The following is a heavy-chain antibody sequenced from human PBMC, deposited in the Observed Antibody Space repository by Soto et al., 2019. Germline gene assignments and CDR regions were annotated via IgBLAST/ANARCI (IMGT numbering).Heavy chain of an antibody. CDR1: GGSISSGGYY. V-gene: IGHV4-31*03. J-gene: IGHJ6*02. CDR3: AMSIAAAGTSHYYYYYGMDV. Sequence: SETLSLTCTVSGGSISSGGYYWSWIRQHPGKGLEWIGYIYYSGSTYYNPSLKSRVTISVDTSKNQFSLKLSSVTAADTAVYYCAMSIAAAGTSHYYYYYGMDVWGQGTTVTVSS. D-gene: IGHD6-13*01. CDR2: IYYSGST.